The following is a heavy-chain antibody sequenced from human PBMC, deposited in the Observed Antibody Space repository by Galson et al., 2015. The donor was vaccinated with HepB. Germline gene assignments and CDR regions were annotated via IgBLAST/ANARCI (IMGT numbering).Heavy chain of an antibody. CDR1: GFNLKNYV. V-gene: IGHV3-23*01. Sequence: SLRLSCAAPGFNLKNYVMNWVRQAPGKGLEWVALSSENGRGTYYADSVKGRFTISRDNSKNTLYLQMNSLRAEDTAVYYCAKGHCSGGSCYAPLFDFWGQGALVTVSS. D-gene: IGHD2-15*01. CDR3: AKGHCSGGSCYAPLFDF. CDR2: SSENGRGT. J-gene: IGHJ4*02.